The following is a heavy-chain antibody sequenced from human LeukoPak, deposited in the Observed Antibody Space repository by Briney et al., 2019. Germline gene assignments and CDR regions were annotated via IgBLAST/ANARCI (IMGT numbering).Heavy chain of an antibody. D-gene: IGHD4-17*01. CDR1: GFAFSSHA. CDR2: IGGSGSTT. CDR3: GKNVYGADSAFDY. J-gene: IGHJ4*02. Sequence: GGSLRLSCAASGFAFSSHAMSWVRQAPGKGLEWVSGIGGSGSTTYYADSVKGRFTISRVNSKNTLYLQMNSLRAEDTAVYYCGKNVYGADSAFDYWGREPWSPSPQ. V-gene: IGHV3-23*01.